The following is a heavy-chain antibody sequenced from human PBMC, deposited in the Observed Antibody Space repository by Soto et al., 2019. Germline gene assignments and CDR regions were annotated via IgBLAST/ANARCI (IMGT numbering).Heavy chain of an antibody. J-gene: IGHJ4*02. V-gene: IGHV3-30*18. Sequence: PGGSLRLSCAASGFTFSEHFMDWVSQAPGKGLEWVAVISYDGSNKYYADSVKGRFTISRDNSKNTLYLQMNSLRAEDTAVYYCAKDWSSSSSTGEGYWGQGTLVTVSS. CDR3: AKDWSSSSSTGEGY. CDR2: ISYDGSNK. D-gene: IGHD6-6*01. CDR1: GFTFSEHF.